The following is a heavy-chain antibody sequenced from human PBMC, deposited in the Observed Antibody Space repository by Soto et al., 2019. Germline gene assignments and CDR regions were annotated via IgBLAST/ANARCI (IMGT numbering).Heavy chain of an antibody. CDR2: IYYSGST. D-gene: IGHD2-2*01. Sequence: SETLSLTCTVSGGSISSYYWSWIRQPPGKGLEWIGYIYYSGSTNYNPSLKSRVTISVDTSKNQFSLKLSSVTAADTAVYYCARDRDDALDYWGQGTLVTVSS. V-gene: IGHV4-59*01. CDR3: ARDRDDALDY. J-gene: IGHJ4*02. CDR1: GGSISSYY.